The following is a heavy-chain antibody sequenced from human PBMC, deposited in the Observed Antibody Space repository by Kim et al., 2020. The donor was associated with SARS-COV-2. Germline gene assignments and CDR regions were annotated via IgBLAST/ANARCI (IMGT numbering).Heavy chain of an antibody. V-gene: IGHV4-61*01. CDR2: IYYSGST. Sequence: SETLSLTCTVSGGSVSSGSYYWSWIRQPPGKGLEWIGYIYYSGSTNYNPSLKSRVTISVDTSKNQFSLKLSSVTAADTAVYYCAREYSFDIPFDLWGRGTLVTVSS. CDR1: GGSVSSGSYY. D-gene: IGHD2-21*01. J-gene: IGHJ2*01. CDR3: AREYSFDIPFDL.